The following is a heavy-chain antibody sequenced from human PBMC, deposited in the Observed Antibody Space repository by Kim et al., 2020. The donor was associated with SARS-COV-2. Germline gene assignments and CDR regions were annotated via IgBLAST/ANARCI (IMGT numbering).Heavy chain of an antibody. CDR1: GGSISSSSYY. CDR2: IYYSGST. J-gene: IGHJ4*02. D-gene: IGHD3-10*01. CDR3: ARDGFTMVRGVTFDY. V-gene: IGHV4-39*07. Sequence: SETLSLTCTVSGGSISSSSYYWGWIRQPPGKGLEWIGSIYYSGSTYYNPSLKSRVTISVDTSKNQFSLKLSSVTAADTAVYYCARDGFTMVRGVTFDYWGQGTLVTVSS.